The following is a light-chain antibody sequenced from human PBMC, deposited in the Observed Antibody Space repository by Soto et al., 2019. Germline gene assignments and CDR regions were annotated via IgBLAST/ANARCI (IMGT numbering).Light chain of an antibody. J-gene: IGLJ2*01. CDR2: EVS. Sequence: QSALTQPPSASGSSGQSVTISCTGTSSDVGGYNYDSWYQQHPGKAPELMIYEVSKRPSGVPDRFSGSKSGDTASLTVSGLQAEDEADYYCSSYAGSNNYVVFGGGTKLTVL. V-gene: IGLV2-8*01. CDR3: SSYAGSNNYVV. CDR1: SSDVGGYNY.